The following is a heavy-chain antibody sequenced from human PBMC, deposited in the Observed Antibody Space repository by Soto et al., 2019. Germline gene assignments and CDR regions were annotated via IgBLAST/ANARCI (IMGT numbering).Heavy chain of an antibody. Sequence: QLQLQQSGPGLVGPSQTLSLTCGISGDSVSRNTAAWNWIRQSPSRGLEWLGRTYYTSKWYNDYATSVKSRITINSDTSKNQVSLHLNSVTPDDTAVYYCARGNYYYYGMDVWGQGTTVTVSS. J-gene: IGHJ6*02. CDR2: TYYTSKWYN. CDR3: ARGNYYYYGMDV. V-gene: IGHV6-1*01. CDR1: GDSVSRNTAA.